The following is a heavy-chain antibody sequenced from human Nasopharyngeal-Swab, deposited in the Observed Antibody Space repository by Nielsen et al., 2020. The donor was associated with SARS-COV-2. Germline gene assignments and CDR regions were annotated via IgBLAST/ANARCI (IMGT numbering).Heavy chain of an antibody. Sequence: GGSMRLSCQGSGYSFTSYLIGWVRQMTGKGLEWMVIIYPGDSDTKYSPSFQGQVTISDDKSISNAYLQWNSLKASDTAMYYCARSGLVGASFFDYWGQGTLVTVSS. CDR2: IYPGDSDT. CDR3: ARSGLVGASFFDY. J-gene: IGHJ4*02. V-gene: IGHV5-51*03. CDR1: GYSFTSYL. D-gene: IGHD1-26*01.